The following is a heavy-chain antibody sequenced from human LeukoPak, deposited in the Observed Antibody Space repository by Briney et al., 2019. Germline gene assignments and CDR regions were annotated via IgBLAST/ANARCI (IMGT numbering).Heavy chain of an antibody. CDR1: GGSISSYY. D-gene: IGHD6-19*01. J-gene: IGHJ4*02. V-gene: IGHV4-59*01. CDR2: INYSGST. CDR3: ARAVAGIFDY. Sequence: SETLSLTCTVSGGSISSYYLNWIRQPPGKGLEWIGSINYSGSTNYNPSLKSRVTISVDTSKNQFSLKLSSVTAADTAVYYCARAVAGIFDYWGQGTLVTVSS.